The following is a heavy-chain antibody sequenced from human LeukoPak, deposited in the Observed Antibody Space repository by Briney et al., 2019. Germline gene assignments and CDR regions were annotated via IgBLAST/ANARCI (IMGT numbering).Heavy chain of an antibody. D-gene: IGHD4-17*01. CDR2: ILFDGSSE. CDR1: GFTFNSYA. J-gene: IGHJ4*02. CDR3: ARDLATATTAY. Sequence: PGGSLRLSCAASGFTFNSYAMHWVRQAPGKGLEWVAVILFDGSSEYYADSVKGRFTISRDNSKNTLYVQMNSLRAEDTAVYYCARDLATATTAYWGQGTLVIVSS. V-gene: IGHV3-30-3*01.